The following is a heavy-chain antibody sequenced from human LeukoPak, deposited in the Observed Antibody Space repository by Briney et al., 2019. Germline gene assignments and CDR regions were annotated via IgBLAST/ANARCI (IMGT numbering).Heavy chain of an antibody. D-gene: IGHD2-2*01. J-gene: IGHJ4*02. V-gene: IGHV3-30-3*01. CDR2: ISSDGSLE. CDR3: ARDPVPAAARHFDY. Sequence: GGSLRLSCAASGFTFSSYAMHWVRQAPGKGLEWLAVISSDGSLEYHADSVKGRITISRDNSKNTLYLLMNSLRPEDTAVYYCARDPVPAAARHFDYWGQGTLVTVSS. CDR1: GFTFSSYA.